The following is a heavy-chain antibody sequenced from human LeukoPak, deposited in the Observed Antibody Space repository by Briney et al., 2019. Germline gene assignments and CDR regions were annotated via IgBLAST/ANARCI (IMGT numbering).Heavy chain of an antibody. D-gene: IGHD3-22*01. J-gene: IGHJ4*02. CDR2: INPNSGGT. CDR1: GYTFTGYY. V-gene: IGHV1-2*02. CDR3: ARGQYYYDSSGYSY. Sequence: ASVKVSCKASGYTFTGYYMHWVRQAPGQGLEWMRWINPNSGGTNYAQKFQGRVTMTRDTSISTAYMELSRLRSDDTAVYYCARGQYYYDSSGYSYWGQGTLVTVSS.